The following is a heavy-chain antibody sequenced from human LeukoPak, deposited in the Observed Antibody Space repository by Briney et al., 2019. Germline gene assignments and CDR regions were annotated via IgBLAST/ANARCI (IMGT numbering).Heavy chain of an antibody. CDR2: IIPIFGTA. Sequence: ASVKVSCKASGGTFSSYAISWVRQAPGQGLEWMGGIIPIFGTANYAQKFQGRVTITADESTSTAYMELRSLRSDDTAVYYCARDQIPYYYDSSGYYGISDWGQGTLVTVSS. CDR1: GGTFSSYA. CDR3: ARDQIPYYYDSSGYYGISD. D-gene: IGHD3-22*01. J-gene: IGHJ4*02. V-gene: IGHV1-69*13.